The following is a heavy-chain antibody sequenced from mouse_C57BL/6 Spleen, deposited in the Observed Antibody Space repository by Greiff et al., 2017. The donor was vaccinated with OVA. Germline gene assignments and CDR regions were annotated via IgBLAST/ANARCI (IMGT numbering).Heavy chain of an antibody. J-gene: IGHJ3*01. Sequence: VMLVESGAELARPGASVKLSCKASGYTFTSYGISWVKQRTGQGLEWIGEIYPRSGNTYYNEKFKGKATLTADKSSSTAYMGLRSLTSEDAAVYVCARSHYSNWGFAYWGQGTLVTVSA. V-gene: IGHV1-81*01. CDR3: ARSHYSNWGFAY. CDR2: IYPRSGNT. CDR1: GYTFTSYG. D-gene: IGHD2-5*01.